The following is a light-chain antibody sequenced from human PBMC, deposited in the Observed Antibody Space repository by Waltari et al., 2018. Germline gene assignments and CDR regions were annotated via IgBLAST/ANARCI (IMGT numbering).Light chain of an antibody. CDR3: HQYGTSPYT. CDR1: QSVSSSV. J-gene: IGKJ2*01. Sequence: EIVLTQSPGTLSSSPGDRAAPPCRASQSVSSSVLAWYQQKPGQAPRLLIYGASSRATGIPDRFSGSGSGTDFTLTISRLEPEDFAVYYCHQYGTSPYTFGQGTKLEIK. CDR2: GAS. V-gene: IGKV3-20*01.